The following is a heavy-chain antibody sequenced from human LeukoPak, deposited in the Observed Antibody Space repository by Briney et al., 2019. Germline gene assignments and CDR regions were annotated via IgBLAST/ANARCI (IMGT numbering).Heavy chain of an antibody. CDR3: ARDLAGPPQEAFDI. Sequence: PGGSLGLSCAASGFTFSSYWMSWVRQAPGKGLKWVASVKQDGSDKYSVDSVKGRFTISRDNAKNSLYLQMNSLRAEDTAVYYCARDLAGPPQEAFDIWGQGTMVTVSS. CDR2: VKQDGSDK. CDR1: GFTFSSYW. J-gene: IGHJ3*02. V-gene: IGHV3-7*01.